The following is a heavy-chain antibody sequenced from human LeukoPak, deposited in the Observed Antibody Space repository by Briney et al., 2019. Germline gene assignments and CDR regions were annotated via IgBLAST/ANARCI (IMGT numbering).Heavy chain of an antibody. CDR1: GYTFTSYD. D-gene: IGHD6-13*01. J-gene: IGHJ4*02. CDR3: AKGPIVISFFRRGQLVKYFDY. CDR2: MNPNSGNT. Sequence: GASVKVSCKASGYTFTSYDINWVRQATGQGLEWMGWMNPNSGNTGYAQKFQGRVTMTRNTSISTAYMELSSLRSEDTAVYYCAKGPIVISFFRRGQLVKYFDYWGQGTLVTVSS. V-gene: IGHV1-8*01.